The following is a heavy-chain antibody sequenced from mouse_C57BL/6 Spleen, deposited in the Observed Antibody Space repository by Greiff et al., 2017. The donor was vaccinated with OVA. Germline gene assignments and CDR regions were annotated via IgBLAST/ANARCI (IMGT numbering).Heavy chain of an antibody. CDR3: AKGRDYDGCSNYAMDY. Sequence: QVQLQQPGAELVRPGSSVKLSCKASGYTFTSYWMDWVKQRPGQGLEWIGNIYPSDSENHYNQQFKDKATLTVAKSSSTAYMQLSSLTVEVSAVYYCAKGRDYDGCSNYAMDYWGQGTSVTVSS. V-gene: IGHV1-61*01. CDR1: GYTFTSYW. J-gene: IGHJ4*01. D-gene: IGHD2-4*01. CDR2: IYPSDSEN.